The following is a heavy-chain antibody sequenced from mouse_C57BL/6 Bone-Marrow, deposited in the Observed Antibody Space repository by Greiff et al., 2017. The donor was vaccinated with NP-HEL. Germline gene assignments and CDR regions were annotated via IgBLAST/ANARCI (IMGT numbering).Heavy chain of an antibody. Sequence: EVKLMESGPGLVKPSQTVFLTCTVTGISITTGNYRWSWIRQFPGNKLEWIGYIYYSGTITYNPSLTSRTTITRDTPKNQFFLEMNSLTAVDTATYYCARENSLYYYGSTYFDYWGQGTTLTVSS. V-gene: IGHV3-5*01. D-gene: IGHD1-1*01. CDR3: ARENSLYYYGSTYFDY. CDR2: IYYSGTI. J-gene: IGHJ2*01. CDR1: GISITTGNYR.